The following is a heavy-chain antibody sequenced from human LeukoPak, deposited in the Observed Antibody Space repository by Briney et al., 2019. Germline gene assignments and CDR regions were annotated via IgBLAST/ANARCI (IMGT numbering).Heavy chain of an antibody. CDR1: GFTFSSYG. CDR3: AREGGGLPSIDY. V-gene: IGHV3-30*03. Sequence: PGGSLRLSCAASGFTFSSYGMHWVRQAPGKGLEWVAVISYDGSNKYYADSVKGRFTISRDNSKNTLYLQMNSLRAEDTAVYYCAREGGGLPSIDYWGQGTLVTVSS. CDR2: ISYDGSNK. D-gene: IGHD2-15*01. J-gene: IGHJ4*02.